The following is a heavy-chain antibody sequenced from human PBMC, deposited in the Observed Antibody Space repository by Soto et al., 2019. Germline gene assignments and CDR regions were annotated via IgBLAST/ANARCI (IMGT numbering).Heavy chain of an antibody. J-gene: IGHJ4*02. D-gene: IGHD6-6*01. CDR3: ARSWIAARPVLRD. CDR2: IYYSGST. V-gene: IGHV4-39*01. CDR1: GGSISSSSYY. Sequence: SETLSLTCTVSGGSISSSSYYWGWIRQPPGKGLEWIGSIYYSGSTYYNPSLKSRVTISVDTSKNQFSLKLSSVTAADTAVYYCARSWIAARPVLRDWGQGTRVTVAS.